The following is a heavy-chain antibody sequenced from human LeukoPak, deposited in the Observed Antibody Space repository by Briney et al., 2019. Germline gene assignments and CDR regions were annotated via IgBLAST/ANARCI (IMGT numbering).Heavy chain of an antibody. CDR1: GGSISSSSYY. J-gene: IGHJ4*02. CDR3: ARQIAYGSGSYCPDY. V-gene: IGHV4-39*01. Sequence: SETLSLTCSVSGGSISSSSYYWGWIRQPPGKGLEWIGSVSYSGSTYYNPSLKSRVIIFVDTSKNQFSLKLSSVTAADTVVYYCARQIAYGSGSYCPDYWGQGTLVTVSS. D-gene: IGHD3-10*01. CDR2: VSYSGST.